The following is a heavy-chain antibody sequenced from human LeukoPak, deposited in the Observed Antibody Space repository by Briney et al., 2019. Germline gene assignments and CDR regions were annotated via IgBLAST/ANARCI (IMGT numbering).Heavy chain of an antibody. CDR3: ARDLGYCSSTSCYFRNWFDP. CDR2: INPNSGGT. V-gene: IGHV1-2*02. J-gene: IGHJ5*02. D-gene: IGHD2-2*01. CDR1: GYTFTGYY. Sequence: GASVKVSCKASGYTFTGYYMHWARQAPGQGLEWMGWINPNSGGTNYAQKFQGRVTMTRDTSISTAYMELSRLRSDDTAVYYCARDLGYCSSTSCYFRNWFDPWGQGTLVTVSS.